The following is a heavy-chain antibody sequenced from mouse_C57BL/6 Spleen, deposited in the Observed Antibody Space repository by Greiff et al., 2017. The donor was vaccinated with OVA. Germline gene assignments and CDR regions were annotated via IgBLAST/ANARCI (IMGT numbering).Heavy chain of an antibody. J-gene: IGHJ3*01. V-gene: IGHV1-26*01. CDR1: GYTFTDYY. CDR2: INPNNGGT. Sequence: EVQLQQSGPELVKPGASVKISCKASGYTFTDYYMNWVKQSHGKSLEWIGDINPNNGGTSYNQKFKGKATLTVDKSSSTAYMELRSLTSEDSAVYYCAREFITTVVAPARFAYWGQGTLVTVSA. D-gene: IGHD1-1*01. CDR3: AREFITTVVAPARFAY.